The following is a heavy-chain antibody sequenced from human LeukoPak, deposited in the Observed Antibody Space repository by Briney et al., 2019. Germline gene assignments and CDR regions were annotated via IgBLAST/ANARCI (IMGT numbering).Heavy chain of an antibody. J-gene: IGHJ2*01. Sequence: PGESLKISCKGSGYSFTRKWIGWVRQMPGKGLEWMAIINPGDSDSRYNPSIQGQVTISADKSINTAYLQWSSLKASDTAMYYCARRVVNNRNWYFDLWGRGTLVTVSS. CDR1: GYSFTRKW. CDR3: ARRVVNNRNWYFDL. V-gene: IGHV5-51*01. CDR2: INPGDSDS. D-gene: IGHD4-23*01.